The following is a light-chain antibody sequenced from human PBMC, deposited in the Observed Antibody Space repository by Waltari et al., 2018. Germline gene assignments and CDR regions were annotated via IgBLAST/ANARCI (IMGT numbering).Light chain of an antibody. Sequence: EIVLTQSPATLSLSPGERATLSCRASQSVGSFLAWYQQKPGQAPRLLIFDVANRATGIPARFSVSGSGTDFTLTISSLEPEDFAVYYCQQRSDWPPFTFGPGTKVDIK. CDR2: DVA. CDR3: QQRSDWPPFT. J-gene: IGKJ3*01. V-gene: IGKV3-11*01. CDR1: QSVGSF.